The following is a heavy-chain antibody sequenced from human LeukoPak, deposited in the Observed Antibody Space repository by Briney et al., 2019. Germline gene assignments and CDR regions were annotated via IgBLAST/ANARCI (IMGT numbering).Heavy chain of an antibody. CDR2: ISNDGTAK. Sequence: GGSLRLSCAASGFTLSRYYMSWVRQAPGKGLQWVAKISNDGTAKYYVDSVKGRFTISRDNAKNSLSLQMDSLRAEDTAVYHCARDDLSVAYDYWGQGTLVIVSS. CDR3: ARDDLSVAYDY. CDR1: GFTLSRYY. D-gene: IGHD4-23*01. J-gene: IGHJ4*02. V-gene: IGHV3-7*01.